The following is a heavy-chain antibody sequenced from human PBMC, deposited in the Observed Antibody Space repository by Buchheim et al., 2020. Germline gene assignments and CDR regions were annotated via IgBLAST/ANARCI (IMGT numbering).Heavy chain of an antibody. CDR1: GGSISSYY. CDR3: ARDTHAGDCSGGSCYFWYFDL. CDR2: IYYSGST. Sequence: QVQLQESGPGLVKPSETLSLTCTVSGGSISSYYWSWIRQPPGKGLEWIGYIYYSGSTNYNPSLKSRVTISVDTSKNQFSLKLSSVTAADTAVYYCARDTHAGDCSGGSCYFWYFDLWGRGTL. V-gene: IGHV4-59*01. D-gene: IGHD2-15*01. J-gene: IGHJ2*01.